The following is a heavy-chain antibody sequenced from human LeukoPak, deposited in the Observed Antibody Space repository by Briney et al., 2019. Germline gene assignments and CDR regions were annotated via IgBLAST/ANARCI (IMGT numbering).Heavy chain of an antibody. D-gene: IGHD6-6*01. Sequence: PSQTLSLTCTVSGGSISSGGYYWSWIRQPPGKGLEWIGYIYHSGSTYYNPSLKSRVTISVDRSKNRFSLKLSSVTAADTAVYYCAREIHLRAARRAESDYWGQGTLVTVSS. CDR3: AREIHLRAARRAESDY. CDR2: IYHSGST. CDR1: GGSISSGGYY. J-gene: IGHJ4*02. V-gene: IGHV4-30-2*01.